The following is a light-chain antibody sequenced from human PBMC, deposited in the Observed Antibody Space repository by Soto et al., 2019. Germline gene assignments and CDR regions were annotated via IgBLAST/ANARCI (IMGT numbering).Light chain of an antibody. Sequence: EIVLTQSPGTLSLSPGERATLSCRASQTVSSSYLAWYQHKPGQAPRLLIYGASSRAPGIPDRFSGSGSGRDFTLTISRLEPEDFAVYFCQQYGSSPLTFGGGTKMEIK. J-gene: IGKJ4*01. V-gene: IGKV3-20*01. CDR1: QTVSSSY. CDR2: GAS. CDR3: QQYGSSPLT.